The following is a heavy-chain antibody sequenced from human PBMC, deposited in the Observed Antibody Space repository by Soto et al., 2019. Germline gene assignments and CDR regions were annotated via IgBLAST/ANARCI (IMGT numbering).Heavy chain of an antibody. Sequence: QVQLVQSGAEVKKPGASVKVSCKASGYTFTSYYMHWVRQAPGQGLEWMGIINPSGGSTSYAQKFQGRVTMTRDTSTSTVYMELSSLRSEDTAVYYCARKWVGYYYDSSGYYNYGMDVWGQGTTVTVSS. CDR3: ARKWVGYYYDSSGYYNYGMDV. J-gene: IGHJ6*02. CDR2: INPSGGST. D-gene: IGHD3-22*01. CDR1: GYTFTSYY. V-gene: IGHV1-46*01.